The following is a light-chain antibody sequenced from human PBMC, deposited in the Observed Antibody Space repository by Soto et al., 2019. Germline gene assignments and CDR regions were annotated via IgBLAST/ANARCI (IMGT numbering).Light chain of an antibody. V-gene: IGLV2-14*01. Sequence: QSALTQPASVSGSPGQSITISCTGSGRDIGAYDYVSWYQQYPGKAPKLMIYEVSNRPSGVSDRFSGSRSGNTASLTISGLQAEDESDYYCISYTSSSTWVFGGGTKLTVL. CDR1: GRDIGAYDY. J-gene: IGLJ3*02. CDR3: ISYTSSSTWV. CDR2: EVS.